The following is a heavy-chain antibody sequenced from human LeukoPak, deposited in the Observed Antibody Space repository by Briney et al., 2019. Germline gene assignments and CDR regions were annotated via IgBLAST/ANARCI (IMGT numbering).Heavy chain of an antibody. Sequence: PSQTLSLTCAISGDSVSSNSAAWNWIRQSPSRGLEWLGRTYYRSKWYNDYAVSVKSRITINPDTSKNQFSLQLNSVTPEDTAVYYCARDRGYDFWSGYPNYFDYWGQGTLVTVSS. V-gene: IGHV6-1*01. D-gene: IGHD3-3*01. J-gene: IGHJ4*02. CDR2: TYYRSKWYN. CDR1: GDSVSSNSAA. CDR3: ARDRGYDFWSGYPNYFDY.